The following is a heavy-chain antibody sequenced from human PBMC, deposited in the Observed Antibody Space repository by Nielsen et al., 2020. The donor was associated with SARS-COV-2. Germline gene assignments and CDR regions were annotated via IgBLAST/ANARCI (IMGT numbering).Heavy chain of an antibody. V-gene: IGHV3-48*02. CDR3: ARQTGSSYQLLRKYYYYIYD. CDR1: GFTFSASG. D-gene: IGHD1-26*01. Sequence: GESLKISCAASGFTFSASGMNWVRQAPRRGLEWISHINGRGTHIYYEASVKGRFTIFRDNAKNALYLQMNSLRDDDTAVYYCARQTGSSYQLLRKYYYYIYDWSKVTSFTVSS. J-gene: IGHJ6*03. CDR2: INGRGTHI.